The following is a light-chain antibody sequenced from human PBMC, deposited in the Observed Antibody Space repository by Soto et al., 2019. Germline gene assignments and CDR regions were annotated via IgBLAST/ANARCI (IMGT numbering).Light chain of an antibody. CDR2: EGN. CDR1: KSDVGRYNL. Sequence: QSALTQPASVSGSPGKSIAIPCTGTKSDVGRYNLVSWYQQHPDKAPKLMIYEGNKRPSGVSDRFSGSKSGNTASLTISGLQAEDEADYYCCSYENRQDSNYLFGTGTKVTVL. V-gene: IGLV2-23*01. J-gene: IGLJ1*01. CDR3: CSYENRQDSNYL.